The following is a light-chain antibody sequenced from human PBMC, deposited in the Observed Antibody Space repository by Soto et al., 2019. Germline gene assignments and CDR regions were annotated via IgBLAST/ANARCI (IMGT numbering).Light chain of an antibody. J-gene: IGKJ1*01. V-gene: IGKV1-17*01. Sequence: IPNTPSPSSLSASVGDRVTLTCRASQGIRNDLDWFQQKPGKAPKLLIYAASNLQSGVPSRFSGSGSGTEFTLTISSLQPDDFATYYCQQYNSYSWTFGQGTKVDIK. CDR2: AAS. CDR3: QQYNSYSWT. CDR1: QGIRND.